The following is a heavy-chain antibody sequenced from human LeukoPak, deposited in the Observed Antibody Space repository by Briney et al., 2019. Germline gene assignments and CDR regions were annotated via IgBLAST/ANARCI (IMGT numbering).Heavy chain of an antibody. D-gene: IGHD6-13*01. CDR2: IIPIFGTA. J-gene: IGHJ4*02. CDR3: ARGTGSGYSSSWYRFDY. Sequence: ASVKVSCKASGYTFTGYYMHWVRQAPGQGLEWMGGIIPIFGTANYAQKFQGRVTITTDESTSTAYMELSSLRSEDTAVYYCARGTGSGYSSSWYRFDYWGQGTLVTVSS. V-gene: IGHV1-69*05. CDR1: GYTFTGYY.